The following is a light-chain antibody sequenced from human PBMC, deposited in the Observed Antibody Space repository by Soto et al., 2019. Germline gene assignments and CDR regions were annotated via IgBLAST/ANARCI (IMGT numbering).Light chain of an antibody. CDR3: SSYTFTSTLYV. V-gene: IGLV2-14*01. CDR2: EVT. CDR1: SSDVGGHNY. J-gene: IGLJ1*01. Sequence: QSALTQPASVSGSPGQSITISCTGSSSDVGGHNYVSWYQQHPGKAPKLMIYEVTKRPSGVSNRFSGSKSGNTASLTIPGLQAEDEADYYCSSYTFTSTLYVFGTGTKVTV.